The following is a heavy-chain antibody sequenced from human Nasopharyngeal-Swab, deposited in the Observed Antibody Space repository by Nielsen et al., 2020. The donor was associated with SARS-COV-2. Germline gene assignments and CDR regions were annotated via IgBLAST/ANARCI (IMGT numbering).Heavy chain of an antibody. V-gene: IGHV2-70*04. Sequence: WIRQPPGKALEWLARIDWDDDKFYSTSLKTRLTISKDTSKNQGVLTMTNMDPVDTATYYCARTSTLTTYSSGWNDAFDIWGQGTMVTVSS. D-gene: IGHD6-19*01. CDR3: ARTSTLTTYSSGWNDAFDI. CDR2: IDWDDDK. J-gene: IGHJ3*02.